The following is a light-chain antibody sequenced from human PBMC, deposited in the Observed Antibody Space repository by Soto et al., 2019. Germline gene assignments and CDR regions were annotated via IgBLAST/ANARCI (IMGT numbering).Light chain of an antibody. CDR3: QSYDSSLRGDV. J-gene: IGLJ1*01. CDR1: SSNIGAGYD. V-gene: IGLV1-40*01. CDR2: GNA. Sequence: QSVLTQPPSVSGAPGQRVTISRTGGSSNIGAGYDVHWYRQLPGTAPQLLIYGNADRPSGVPDRFSGSKSGTSASLAITGLQAEDEADYYCQSYDSSLRGDVFGSGTKVTVL.